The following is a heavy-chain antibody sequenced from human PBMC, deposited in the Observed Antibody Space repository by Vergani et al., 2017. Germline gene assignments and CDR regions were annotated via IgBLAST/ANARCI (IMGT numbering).Heavy chain of an antibody. D-gene: IGHD1/OR15-1a*01. V-gene: IGHV3-11*01. CDR3: GRKQSPASLMDKPIDI. CDR1: GFIFSDYY. CDR2: ISDGGETK. J-gene: IGHJ5*02. Sequence: QVQLVASGGGLVRPGGSLRLSCAASGFIFSDYYMTWIRQTPGKGLEWLAHISDGGETKMYAESLKGRFTVSRDNIKNLLILQMKTMKVDDTATYYCGRKQSPASLMDKPIDIWGQGTLVTVSS.